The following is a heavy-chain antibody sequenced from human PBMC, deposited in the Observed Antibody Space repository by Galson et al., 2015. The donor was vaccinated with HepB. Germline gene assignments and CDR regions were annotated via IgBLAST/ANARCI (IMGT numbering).Heavy chain of an antibody. Sequence: SVKVSCKASGYTFTSYDINWVRQATGQGLEWMGWMNPNSGNTGYAQKFQGRVTMTRNTSISTAYMELSSLRSEDTAVYYCARTKRGSGSYLVYWGQGTLVTVSS. CDR1: GYTFTSYD. D-gene: IGHD1-26*01. V-gene: IGHV1-8*01. CDR2: MNPNSGNT. J-gene: IGHJ4*02. CDR3: ARTKRGSGSYLVY.